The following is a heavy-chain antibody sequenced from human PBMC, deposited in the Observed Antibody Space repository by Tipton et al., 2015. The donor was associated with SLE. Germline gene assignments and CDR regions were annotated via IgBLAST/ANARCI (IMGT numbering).Heavy chain of an antibody. CDR3: ARASTGNVFDH. D-gene: IGHD1-1*01. V-gene: IGHV4-59*10. J-gene: IGHJ4*02. CDR2: IYTSGST. Sequence: LRLSCAVYGWSFSGYYWSWIRQPPGKGLEWIGRIYTSGSTNYNPSLKSRATMSVDTSKNQLYLQLSALTAADTAVYYCARASTGNVFDHWDQGALVTVSS. CDR1: GWSFSGYY.